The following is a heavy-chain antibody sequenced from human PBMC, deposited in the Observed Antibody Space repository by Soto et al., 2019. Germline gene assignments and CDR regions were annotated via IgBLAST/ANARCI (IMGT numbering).Heavy chain of an antibody. Sequence: QVTLKESGPVLVKPTETLTLTCTFSGFSFSNPRMSVSWIRQPPGKALEWLAHISSSDVKSYSTSLKSRLTLLKDPSKSQVVLTMTNVDPMDTATYYCARVLYYGMDVWGQGTTVTVSS. J-gene: IGHJ6*02. V-gene: IGHV2-26*01. CDR3: ARVLYYGMDV. CDR1: GFSFSNPRMS. CDR2: ISSSDVK.